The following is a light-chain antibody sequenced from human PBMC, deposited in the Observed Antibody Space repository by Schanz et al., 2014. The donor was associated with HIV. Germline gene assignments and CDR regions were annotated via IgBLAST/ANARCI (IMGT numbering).Light chain of an antibody. Sequence: SALTQPASVSGSPGQSITISCTGTSSDVGGFNYVSWHQQHPGRAPKVIIYEVTKRPSGVPDRFSGSKSGNTASLTISGLQSEDEADYYCAAWDVLLNGPVFGGGTQLTVL. CDR2: EVT. J-gene: IGLJ7*01. CDR1: SSDVGGFNY. CDR3: AAWDVLLNGPV. V-gene: IGLV2-14*01.